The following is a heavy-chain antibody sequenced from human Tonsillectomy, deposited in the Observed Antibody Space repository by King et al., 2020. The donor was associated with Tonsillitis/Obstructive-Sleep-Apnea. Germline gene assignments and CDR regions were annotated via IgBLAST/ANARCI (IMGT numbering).Heavy chain of an antibody. CDR1: GGSINSYY. V-gene: IGHV4-59*01. Sequence: VQLQESGPGLVKPSETLSLTCIVSGGSINSYYWSWIRQPPGKGLEWIGYIYYSGGTNYNPPLKSRVTMSVDASKNQFSLKVNSVTAADTAVYYCARDPKGNYGPDYWGQGTLVTVSS. D-gene: IGHD4-17*01. CDR2: IYYSGGT. CDR3: ARDPKGNYGPDY. J-gene: IGHJ4*02.